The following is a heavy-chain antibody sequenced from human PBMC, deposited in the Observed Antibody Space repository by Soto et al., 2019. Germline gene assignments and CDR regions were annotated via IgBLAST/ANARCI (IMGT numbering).Heavy chain of an antibody. J-gene: IGHJ1*01. Sequence: QVQLVQSGPDLKRPGASMKVSCKASGYTFTSYGIIWVRQAPGQGLEWMAWISPLKGRTQYSQKAQGRVTLSTDTSSNTAYMEMTTLRVDDTAVYYCAIDYGDRPEYFKHWGQGTLVTVS. D-gene: IGHD4-17*01. CDR3: AIDYGDRPEYFKH. CDR2: ISPLKGRT. CDR1: GYTFTSYG. V-gene: IGHV1-18*04.